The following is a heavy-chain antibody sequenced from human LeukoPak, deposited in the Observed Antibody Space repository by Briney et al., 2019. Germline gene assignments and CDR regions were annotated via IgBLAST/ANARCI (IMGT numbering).Heavy chain of an antibody. CDR3: AREAYCSGDCYSGFDY. D-gene: IGHD2-21*02. CDR2: IYYSGST. Sequence: SQTLSLTCTVSGGSISSGSYYWSWIRQPAGKGLEWIGRIYYSGSTNYNPSLKSRVTISVDTSKNQFSLKLSSVTAADTAVYYCAREAYCSGDCYSGFDYWGQGTLVTVSS. CDR1: GGSISSGSYY. J-gene: IGHJ4*02. V-gene: IGHV4-61*02.